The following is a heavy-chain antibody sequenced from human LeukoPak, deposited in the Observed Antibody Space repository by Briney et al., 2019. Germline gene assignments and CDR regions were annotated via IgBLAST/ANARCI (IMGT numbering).Heavy chain of an antibody. CDR3: VRASGSFDY. D-gene: IGHD3-10*01. CDR1: GFTFSDYG. CDR2: VWSDGSNK. J-gene: IGHJ4*02. V-gene: IGHV3-33*01. Sequence: GGSLRLSCAASGFTFSDYGIHWVRRAPGKGLEWVAVVWSDGSNKYYADSVKGRFTISRDNSRKTLYLQMNSLRVEDTAVYYCVRASGSFDYWGQGTLVTVSS.